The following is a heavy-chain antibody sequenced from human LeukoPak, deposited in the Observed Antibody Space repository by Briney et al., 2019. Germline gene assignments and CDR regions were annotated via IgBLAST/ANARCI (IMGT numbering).Heavy chain of an antibody. Sequence: SETLSLTCAVSGGSISRYYWNWIRQPAGKGLEWIGRIYTSGTTNYNPSLKSRVTMSVDTSKNQFSLKLSSVTAADTAVYYCARGGAYCGGDCYLDYWGQGTLVTASS. J-gene: IGHJ4*02. CDR3: ARGGAYCGGDCYLDY. D-gene: IGHD2-21*02. CDR2: IYTSGTT. CDR1: GGSISRYY. V-gene: IGHV4-4*07.